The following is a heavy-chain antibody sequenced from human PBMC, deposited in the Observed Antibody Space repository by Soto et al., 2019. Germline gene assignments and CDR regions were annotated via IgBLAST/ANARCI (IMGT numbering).Heavy chain of an antibody. Sequence: QVQLVQSGAEVKKPGASVKVSCKASGYTFTSYGISWVRQAPGQGLEWMGWISAYNGNTNYAQKLQGRVTMTTDTATSTAYMELRSLRSDDTAVYYCARSRPAAPQWLYAFDIWGQGTMVTVSS. J-gene: IGHJ3*02. V-gene: IGHV1-18*01. CDR1: GYTFTSYG. CDR3: ARSRPAAPQWLYAFDI. CDR2: ISAYNGNT. D-gene: IGHD2-2*01.